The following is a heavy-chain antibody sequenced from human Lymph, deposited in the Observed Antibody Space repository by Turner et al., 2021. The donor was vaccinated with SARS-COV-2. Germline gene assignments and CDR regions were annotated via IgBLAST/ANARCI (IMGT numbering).Heavy chain of an antibody. D-gene: IGHD4-17*01. CDR1: GFTFSTYS. V-gene: IGHV3-21*01. Sequence: EVQLVESGGGLVMPGGSLRLSCAASGFTFSTYSMTWVRQAPGKGLEWISSISSSSSYIYYADSVKGRFTISRDDAKNSLYLQMNSLRAEDTAVYYCARDIPTTADYFDYWGQGTLVTVSS. CDR2: ISSSSSYI. CDR3: ARDIPTTADYFDY. J-gene: IGHJ4*02.